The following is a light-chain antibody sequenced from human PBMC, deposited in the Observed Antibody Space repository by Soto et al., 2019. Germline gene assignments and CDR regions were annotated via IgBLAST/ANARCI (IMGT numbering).Light chain of an antibody. Sequence: EVVLTHSPATLSLYPGERATLSCRASENVRTFVDWYQQKPGQAPRLLIYGASNRATGIPARFSGSGSGTDFTLTISDLEPEDFAVYYCQQYGSAPSITFGQGTRLEIK. V-gene: IGKV3-11*01. CDR1: ENVRTF. J-gene: IGKJ5*01. CDR2: GAS. CDR3: QQYGSAPSIT.